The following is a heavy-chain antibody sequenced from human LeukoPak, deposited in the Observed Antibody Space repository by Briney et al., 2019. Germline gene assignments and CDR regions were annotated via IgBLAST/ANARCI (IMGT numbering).Heavy chain of an antibody. CDR2: INHSGST. CDR3: ASVYSHGHTPRDFHY. V-gene: IGHV4-34*01. D-gene: IGHD5-18*01. CDR1: GGSFSGYY. J-gene: IGHJ4*02. Sequence: SETLSLTCAVYGGSFSGYYWSWIRQPPGKGLEWIGEINHSGSTNYNPSLKSRVTISVDTSKNQLALNLSAEAAADTAVYYCASVYSHGHTPRDFHYWGQGTLVTVSS.